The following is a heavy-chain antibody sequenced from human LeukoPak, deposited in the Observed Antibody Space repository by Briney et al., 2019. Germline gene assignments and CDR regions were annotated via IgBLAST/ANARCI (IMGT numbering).Heavy chain of an antibody. CDR3: AKSAGLLWFRELPSLDY. D-gene: IGHD3-10*01. CDR1: GFTFSSYA. CDR2: ISGSGGST. J-gene: IGHJ4*02. Sequence: GGSLRLSCAASGFTFSSYAMSWVRQAPGKGLEWVSAISGSGGSTYYADSVKGRFTISRDNSKNTLYLQMNSLRAEDTAVYYCAKSAGLLWFRELPSLDYWGQGTLVTVSS. V-gene: IGHV3-23*01.